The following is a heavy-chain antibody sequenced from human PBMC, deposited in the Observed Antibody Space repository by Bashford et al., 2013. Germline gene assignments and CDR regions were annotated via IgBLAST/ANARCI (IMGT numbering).Heavy chain of an antibody. Sequence: WIRQPPGKGLEWIGNIYFSGATYYNPSLTSRVTMSVDTSKNHFSLRLTSVTAADTAVYYCARFGYHGGYMVPIDNWGQGTLVTVSS. V-gene: IGHV4-39*02. D-gene: IGHD5-12*01. J-gene: IGHJ4*02. CDR3: ARFGYHGGYMVPIDN. CDR2: IYFSGAT.